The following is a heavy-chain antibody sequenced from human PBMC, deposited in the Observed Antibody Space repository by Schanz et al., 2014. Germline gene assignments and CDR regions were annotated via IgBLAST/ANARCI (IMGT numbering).Heavy chain of an antibody. Sequence: QVQLVQSGAEAKKPGASVKVSCKASGYTFSDYYIHWVRQAPGQGLEWMGWINPNTGGTNFAQKFQGWVTVTRDTAISTVYMELSRVTYEDTAVYYCAREDRAYFYGMDVWGQGTTVNVSS. CDR1: GYTFSDYY. V-gene: IGHV1-2*04. CDR3: AREDRAYFYGMDV. D-gene: IGHD2-15*01. CDR2: INPNTGGT. J-gene: IGHJ6*02.